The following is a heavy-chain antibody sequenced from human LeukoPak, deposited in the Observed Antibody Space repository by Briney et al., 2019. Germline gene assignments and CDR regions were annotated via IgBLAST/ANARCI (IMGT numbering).Heavy chain of an antibody. CDR3: ARDQGYSYAMGVFDI. D-gene: IGHD5-18*01. J-gene: IGHJ3*02. Sequence: ASVKGSCKASGYTFTSYYMHWVRQAPGQGLEWVAIINPSGGDIRYAQKFQGRVTMTRDTSTSTVYMELSSLRSEDTAVYYCARDQGYSYAMGVFDIWGQGTMVTVSS. V-gene: IGHV1-46*01. CDR1: GYTFTSYY. CDR2: INPSGGDI.